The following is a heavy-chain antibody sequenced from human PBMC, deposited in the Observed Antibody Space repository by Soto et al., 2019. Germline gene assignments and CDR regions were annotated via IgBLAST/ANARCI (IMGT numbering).Heavy chain of an antibody. V-gene: IGHV1-8*01. CDR1: GYTFTSYD. CDR2: MNPNSGNT. D-gene: IGHD2-15*01. CDR3: ARGPSAYCSGGSCYSYYYYYGMDV. Sequence: QVQLVQSGAEVKKPGASVKVSCKASGYTFTSYDINWVRQATGQGLEWMGWMNPNSGNTGYAQKFQGRVTMTRNTSISTAYMELSSLRSEDTAVYYCARGPSAYCSGGSCYSYYYYYGMDVWGQGTTVTVSS. J-gene: IGHJ6*02.